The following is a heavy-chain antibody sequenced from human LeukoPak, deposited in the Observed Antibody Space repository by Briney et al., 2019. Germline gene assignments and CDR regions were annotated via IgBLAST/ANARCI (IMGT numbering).Heavy chain of an antibody. J-gene: IGHJ3*02. V-gene: IGHV5-51*01. CDR3: ASSSGYYLDAFDI. D-gene: IGHD3-22*01. CDR2: IYPGDSDT. Sequence: GESLKISCKGSGYSFTSYWIGWVRQLPGKGREWRGIIYPGDSDTRYSPSFQGQFTISADKSISTAYLQWSSLKASDTDMYYCASSSGYYLDAFDIWGQGTMVTVSS. CDR1: GYSFTSYW.